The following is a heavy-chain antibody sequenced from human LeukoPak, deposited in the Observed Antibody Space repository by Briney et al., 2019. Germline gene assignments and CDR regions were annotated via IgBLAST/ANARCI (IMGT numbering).Heavy chain of an antibody. CDR3: AINSIVVPAAMDFDY. D-gene: IGHD2-2*01. Sequence: GGSLRLSCAASGSTFSDYYMSWIRQAPGKGPEWVSYISSSSSYTNYADSVKGRFTISRDNAKNSLYLQMNSLRAEDTAVYYCAINSIVVPAAMDFDYWGQGTLVTVSS. V-gene: IGHV3-11*06. CDR1: GSTFSDYY. J-gene: IGHJ4*02. CDR2: ISSSSSYT.